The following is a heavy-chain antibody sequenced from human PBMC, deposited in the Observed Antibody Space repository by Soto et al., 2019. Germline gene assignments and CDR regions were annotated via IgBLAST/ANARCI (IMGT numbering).Heavy chain of an antibody. D-gene: IGHD2-8*02. CDR3: ARDKITGLFDY. Sequence: QVQLQQWGAGLLKPSETLSLTCAVYGGSFSGYYWTWIRQPPGTGLEWIGEINHSGSTNYNPSLKSRATISVDTTTNQFSLKLTSVTAADTAVYDCARDKITGLFDYWGQGTLVTVSS. V-gene: IGHV4-34*01. J-gene: IGHJ4*02. CDR1: GGSFSGYY. CDR2: INHSGST.